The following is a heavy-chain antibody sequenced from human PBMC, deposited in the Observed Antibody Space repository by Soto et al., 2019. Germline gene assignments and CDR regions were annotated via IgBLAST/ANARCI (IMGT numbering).Heavy chain of an antibody. CDR2: IHYSGSI. Sequence: QVQLQQSGPGLVKPSQTLSLTCTVSGGSISYEYYHWTWIRQSPGKGLEWIGYIHYSGSIIYNPSFQSRVTISVDTSKNPFSLQLSSVTAADTAVYFCAREDDGGDRDYYGLDVWGQGTTVTVSS. D-gene: IGHD2-21*02. J-gene: IGHJ6*02. CDR3: AREDDGGDRDYYGLDV. V-gene: IGHV4-30-4*08. CDR1: GGSISYEYYH.